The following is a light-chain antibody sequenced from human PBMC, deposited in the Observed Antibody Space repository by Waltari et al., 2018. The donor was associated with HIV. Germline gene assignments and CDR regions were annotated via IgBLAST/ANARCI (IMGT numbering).Light chain of an antibody. CDR1: QSVLYSSNNKNY. CDR2: WAS. J-gene: IGKJ1*01. CDR3: QQYYSTPWT. V-gene: IGKV4-1*01. Sequence: DIVMTQSADSLAVSLGERATINCKSSQSVLYSSNNKNYLAWYQQKPGQPPKLLIYWASTRESGVPDRFRGSGSGTDFTLTISSLQAEDLAVYYCQQYYSTPWTFGQGTKVEIK.